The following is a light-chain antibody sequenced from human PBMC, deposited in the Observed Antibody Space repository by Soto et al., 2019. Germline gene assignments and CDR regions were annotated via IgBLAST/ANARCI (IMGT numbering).Light chain of an antibody. CDR2: GAS. CDR3: QQYGSSPQT. J-gene: IGKJ2*01. V-gene: IGKV3-20*01. CDR1: QSVTNNY. Sequence: EIGLTQSPGTLSLSPGERATLSCRASQSVTNNYLAWYQQKPGQAPRLLIYGASSRATGIPDRFSGSGSGTDFTLTISSLQPEDLAVYYCQQYGSSPQTFGQGTKLEIK.